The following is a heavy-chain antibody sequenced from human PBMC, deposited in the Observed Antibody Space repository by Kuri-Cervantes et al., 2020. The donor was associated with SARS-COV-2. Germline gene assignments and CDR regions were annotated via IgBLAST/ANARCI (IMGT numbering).Heavy chain of an antibody. D-gene: IGHD3-3*01. CDR2: IRSKAYGGTT. Sequence: GGSLRLSCTASGFTFGDYAMSWVRQAPGKGLEWVGFIRSKAYGGTTEYAASVKGRFTISRDDSKSIAYLQMNSLKTEDTAVYYSTRDDFWSGYYSYWGQGTLVTVSS. CDR3: TRDDFWSGYYSY. J-gene: IGHJ4*02. V-gene: IGHV3-49*04. CDR1: GFTFGDYA.